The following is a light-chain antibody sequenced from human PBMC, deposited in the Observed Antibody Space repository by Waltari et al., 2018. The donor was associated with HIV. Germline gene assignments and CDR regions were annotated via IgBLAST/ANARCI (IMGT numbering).Light chain of an antibody. V-gene: IGLV2-14*01. CDR2: EVT. J-gene: IGLJ2*01. CDR3: TSYISGTSPV. CDR1: DLPGYQS. Sequence: QSALTQPASVSGSPGQSITISCDLPGYQSVSWYQRHPGKAPKVIIYEVTNRPSGLSNRFSGSKSGNTATLTISGLQPEDEADYFCTSYISGTSPVFGRGTRVTVL.